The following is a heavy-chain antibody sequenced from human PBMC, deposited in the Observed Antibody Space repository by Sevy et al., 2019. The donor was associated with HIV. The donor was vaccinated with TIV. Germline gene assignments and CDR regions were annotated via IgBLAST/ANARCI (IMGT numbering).Heavy chain of an antibody. J-gene: IGHJ5*02. V-gene: IGHV3-21*01. CDR1: GFTFSSDS. CDR2: ISSSSSYI. D-gene: IGHD1-26*01. CDR3: ARGLAGATWEEWFDP. Sequence: GGSLRLSCAASGFTFSSDSMNWVLQAPGKGLEWVSSISSSSSYIYYADSVKGRFTISRDNAKNSLYLQMNSLRAEDTAVYYCARGLAGATWEEWFDPWGQGTLVTVSS.